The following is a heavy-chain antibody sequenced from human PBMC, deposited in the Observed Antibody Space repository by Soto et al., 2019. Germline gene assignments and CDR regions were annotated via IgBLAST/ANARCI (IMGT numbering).Heavy chain of an antibody. J-gene: IGHJ4*02. Sequence: QVQLQELGPRLVEASQTLSLTCTVSNASITSSGYYWSWVRQPPGKRLEWIGYIYHSGSTFYSPSLPSRLTMSVDTSKNQFSLTLRSVTAADTAVYHCARMSGTYYVPDYWGQGTLVTVSS. CDR2: IYHSGST. V-gene: IGHV4-31*03. CDR1: NASITSSGYY. CDR3: ARMSGTYYVPDY. D-gene: IGHD1-26*01.